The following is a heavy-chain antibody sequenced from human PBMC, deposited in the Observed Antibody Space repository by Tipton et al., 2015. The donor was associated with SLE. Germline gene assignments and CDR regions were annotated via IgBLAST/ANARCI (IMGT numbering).Heavy chain of an antibody. V-gene: IGHV4-61*09. Sequence: TLSLTCTVSGDSINTENYYWTWIRQPAGKELEWIGHIYFSGGATYNPSLRSRVTMSIDTSKNQFSLNLRSMTAADTAVYYCVVCSPSSCAYFDYWGQGRLVTVSS. CDR2: IYFSGGA. CDR1: GDSINTENYY. J-gene: IGHJ4*02. D-gene: IGHD2-2*01. CDR3: VVCSPSSCAYFDY.